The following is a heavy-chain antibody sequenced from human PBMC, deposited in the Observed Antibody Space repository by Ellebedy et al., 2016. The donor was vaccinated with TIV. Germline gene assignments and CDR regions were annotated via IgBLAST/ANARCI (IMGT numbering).Heavy chain of an antibody. CDR2: IRGKTYGGTT. CDR3: ARGNWYCDL. J-gene: IGHJ2*01. Sequence: GESLKISCAASGFTFSDHHMDWVRQAPGKGLEWVGFIRGKTYGGTTEYAGSVKGRFSISRDDSKNSVYLQMNSLKTEDTAVYYCARGNWYCDLWGRGTLVTVSA. V-gene: IGHV3-72*01. CDR1: GFTFSDHH.